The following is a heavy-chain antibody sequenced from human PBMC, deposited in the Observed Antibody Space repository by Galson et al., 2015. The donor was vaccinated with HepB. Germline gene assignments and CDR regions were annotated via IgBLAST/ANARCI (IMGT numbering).Heavy chain of an antibody. Sequence: SLRLSCAASGFTFSNYGMHWVRQAPGKGLEWVAVISYDGSDAYYAESVKGRFTISRDNAKNTLYLQMNSLRAEDTALYYCAKASLPVTIMSCFDSWGQGTLVTVSS. CDR1: GFTFSNYG. CDR2: ISYDGSDA. D-gene: IGHD2-2*01. V-gene: IGHV3-30*18. J-gene: IGHJ5*01. CDR3: AKASLPVTIMSCFDS.